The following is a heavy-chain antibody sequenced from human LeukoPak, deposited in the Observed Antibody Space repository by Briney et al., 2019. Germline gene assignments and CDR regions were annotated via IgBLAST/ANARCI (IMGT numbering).Heavy chain of an antibody. V-gene: IGHV3-11*01. CDR3: ARVLRYCSGGNCYSGGLGYMDV. CDR1: GFTFSKNA. CDR2: ISRSGSTK. Sequence: PGGSLRLSCAASGFTFSKNAMSWVRQAPGKGLEWVSSISRSGSTKYYADSVKGRFTISRDNAKNSLFLQMNSLRAEDTAVYYCARVLRYCSGGNCYSGGLGYMDVWGKGTTVTISS. D-gene: IGHD2-15*01. J-gene: IGHJ6*03.